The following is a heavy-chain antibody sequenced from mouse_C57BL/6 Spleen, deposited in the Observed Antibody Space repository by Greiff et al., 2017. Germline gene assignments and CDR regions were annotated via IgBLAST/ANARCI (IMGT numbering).Heavy chain of an antibody. CDR1: GFTFSDYY. J-gene: IGHJ2*01. CDR3: ARTGTGGYFDY. Sequence: EVKLMESGGGLVQPGGSLKLSCAASGFTFSDYYMYWVRQTPEKRLEWVAYISNGGGSTYYPNTVKGRFPISRDNAKNTLYLRMSRLKSEDTAMYYCARTGTGGYFDYWGQGTTLTVSS. V-gene: IGHV5-12*01. CDR2: ISNGGGST. D-gene: IGHD4-1*01.